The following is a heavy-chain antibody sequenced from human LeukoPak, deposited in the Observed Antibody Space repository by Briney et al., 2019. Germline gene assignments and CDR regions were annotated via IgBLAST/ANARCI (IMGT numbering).Heavy chain of an antibody. CDR3: AREVDRSFGY. D-gene: IGHD2-15*01. J-gene: IGHJ4*02. CDR1: GFSFTGFW. CDR2: IKQESTET. V-gene: IGHV3-7*01. Sequence: GGSLRLSCAASGFSFTGFWMSWVAQAPGKGPEGVANIKQESTETYYVDSVRGRFTISRDNAKNSLSLQMNSLRVEDTAVYYCAREVDRSFGYWGQGNLVTVSS.